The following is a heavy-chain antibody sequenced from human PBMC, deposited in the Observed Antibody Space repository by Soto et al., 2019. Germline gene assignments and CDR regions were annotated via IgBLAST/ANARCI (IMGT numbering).Heavy chain of an antibody. CDR1: GDSISSGDYY. CDR2: IYYSGNT. J-gene: IGHJ4*02. D-gene: IGHD3-10*01. CDR3: ARAPRGNYGYPSYFDY. V-gene: IGHV4-30-4*02. Sequence: SETLSLTCTVSGDSISSGDYYWSWIRQPPGKGLEWIGCIYYSGNTYYNPSLKRRFSISVDTSKDQFSLKLSSVTAADTAVYYCARAPRGNYGYPSYFDYWGQGTLVTVS.